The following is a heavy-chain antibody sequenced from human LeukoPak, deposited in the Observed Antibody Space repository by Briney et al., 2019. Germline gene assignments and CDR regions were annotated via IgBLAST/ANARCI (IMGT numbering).Heavy chain of an antibody. CDR1: GGSISSSSYY. J-gene: IGHJ5*02. CDR2: IYYSGST. CDR3: ARGPVAPIFGVVTAYNWFDP. D-gene: IGHD3-3*01. V-gene: IGHV4-39*07. Sequence: SETLSLTCTVSGGSISSSSYYWGWIRQPPGKGLEWIGSIYYSGSTYYNPSLKSRVTISVDTSKNQFSLKLSSVTAADTAVYYCARGPVAPIFGVVTAYNWFDPWSQGTLVTVSS.